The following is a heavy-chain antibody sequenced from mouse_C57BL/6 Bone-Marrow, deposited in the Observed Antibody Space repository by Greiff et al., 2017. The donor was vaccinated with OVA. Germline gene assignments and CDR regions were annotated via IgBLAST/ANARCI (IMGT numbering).Heavy chain of an antibody. Sequence: VQVVESGPELVKPGASVKISCKASGYAFSSSWMNWVKQRPGKGLEWIGRIYPGDGDTNYNGKFKGKATLTADKSSSTAYMQLSSLTSEDSAVYFCARSGTTVVATDWYFDVWGTGTTVTVSS. CDR2: IYPGDGDT. CDR3: ARSGTTVVATDWYFDV. J-gene: IGHJ1*03. CDR1: GYAFSSSW. D-gene: IGHD1-1*01. V-gene: IGHV1-82*01.